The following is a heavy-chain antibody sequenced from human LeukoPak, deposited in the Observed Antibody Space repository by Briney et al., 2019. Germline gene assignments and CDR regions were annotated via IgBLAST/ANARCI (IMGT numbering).Heavy chain of an antibody. V-gene: IGHV4-31*03. Sequence: SETLSLTCTVSGASISSGAYYWSWIRQHPGKGLECIGYIYYSGSTYYNPSLKSRVTISVDTSKNQFSLNLRSVTAADTAVYYCARDSSTWWFNYWGQGTLVTVSS. D-gene: IGHD6-13*01. CDR3: ARDSSTWWFNY. J-gene: IGHJ4*02. CDR2: IYYSGST. CDR1: GASISSGAYY.